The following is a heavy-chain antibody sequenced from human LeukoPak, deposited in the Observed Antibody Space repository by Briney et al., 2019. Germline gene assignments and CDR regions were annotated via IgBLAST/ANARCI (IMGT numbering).Heavy chain of an antibody. D-gene: IGHD6-19*01. CDR2: IYPGDSDT. CDR1: GYSFTSYW. Sequence: GESLKISCKGSGYSFTSYWIGWVRPMPGRGLEWMGIIYPGDSDTRYSPSFQGQVTISADKSISTAYVQWSSLKALDTAMYYCARRVVVAGTNWFDPWGQGTLVTVSS. J-gene: IGHJ5*02. CDR3: ARRVVVAGTNWFDP. V-gene: IGHV5-51*01.